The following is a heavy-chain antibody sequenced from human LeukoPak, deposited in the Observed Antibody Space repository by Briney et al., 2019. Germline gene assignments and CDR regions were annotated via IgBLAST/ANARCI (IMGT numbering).Heavy chain of an antibody. Sequence: SETLSLTCAVYGGSFSGYYWSWIRQPPRKGLEWIGEINHSGSTNYNPSIKSRVTISVDTSKNQFSLKLSSVTAADTAVYYCARVVLWSIAAAGKKEGAFDIWGQRTMVTVSS. CDR3: ARVVLWSIAAAGKKEGAFDI. V-gene: IGHV4-34*01. D-gene: IGHD6-13*01. CDR2: INHSGST. CDR1: GGSFSGYY. J-gene: IGHJ3*02.